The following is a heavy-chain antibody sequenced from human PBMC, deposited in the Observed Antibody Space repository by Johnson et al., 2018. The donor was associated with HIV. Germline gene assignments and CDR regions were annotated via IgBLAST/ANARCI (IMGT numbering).Heavy chain of an antibody. J-gene: IGHJ3*02. V-gene: IGHV3-20*04. CDR3: ARDLKYYYDSSGYSTRAFDI. D-gene: IGHD3-22*01. CDR1: GFTFDDYD. CDR2: INWNGAST. Sequence: VQLVESGGGVVRPGGSLRLSCVASGFTFDDYDMTWVRQAPGKGLEWVSGINWNGASTGYTDSVKGRFTISRDNAKNSLYLQMNSLRAEDTAVYYCARDLKYYYDSSGYSTRAFDIWGQGTMVTVSS.